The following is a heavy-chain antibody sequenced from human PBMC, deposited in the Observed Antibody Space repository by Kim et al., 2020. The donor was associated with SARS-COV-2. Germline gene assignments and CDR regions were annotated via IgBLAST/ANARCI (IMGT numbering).Heavy chain of an antibody. D-gene: IGHD3-22*01. CDR3: AKGDYYDSSGYHPYFDY. V-gene: IGHV3-30*18. Sequence: GGSLRLSCAASGFTFSSYGMHWVRQAPGKGLEWVAVISYDGSNKYYADSVKGRFTISRDNSKNTLYLQMNSLRAEDTAVYYCAKGDYYDSSGYHPYFDYWGQGTLVTVSS. CDR1: GFTFSSYG. CDR2: ISYDGSNK. J-gene: IGHJ4*02.